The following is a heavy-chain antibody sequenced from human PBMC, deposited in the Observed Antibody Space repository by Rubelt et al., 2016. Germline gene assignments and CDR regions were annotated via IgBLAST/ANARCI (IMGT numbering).Heavy chain of an antibody. CDR3: AGVVGAVLPYYFDY. CDR1: GYSISSGYY. J-gene: IGHJ4*02. Sequence: QVQLQESGPGLVKPSETLSLTCTVSGYSISSGYYWGWIRQPPGKGLEWIGSIYHSGSTYYNPSLKSRVTKSVDTSKNQFSLKLSSVTAADTAVYYCAGVVGAVLPYYFDYWGQGTLVTVSS. D-gene: IGHD2/OR15-2a*01. CDR2: IYHSGST. V-gene: IGHV4-38-2*02.